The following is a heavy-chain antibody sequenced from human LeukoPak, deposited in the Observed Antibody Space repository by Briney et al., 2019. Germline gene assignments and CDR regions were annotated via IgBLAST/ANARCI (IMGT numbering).Heavy chain of an antibody. CDR1: GFIFSDYY. CDR2: ISSSSSYT. Sequence: PGGSLRLSCAASGFIFSDYYMSGMRQAAGKGLEGVSYISSSSSYTNYADSVQGRFTMYRDNAKNSLYLQMTSLRAEDTAVYYCARDKDTAMGPHGMDVWGQGTTVTVSS. V-gene: IGHV3-11*05. D-gene: IGHD5-18*01. J-gene: IGHJ6*02. CDR3: ARDKDTAMGPHGMDV.